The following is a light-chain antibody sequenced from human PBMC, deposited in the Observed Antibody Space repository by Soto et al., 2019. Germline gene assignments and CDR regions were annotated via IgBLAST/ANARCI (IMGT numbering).Light chain of an antibody. CDR3: SSYTSSSTLDV. V-gene: IGLV2-14*01. J-gene: IGLJ1*01. CDR1: SSDIGAYDY. Sequence: SALTQPASLSGSPGQSITISCTGTSSDIGAYDYVSWFQQHPGKAPKLMISEVNNRPSGVSNRFSGSKSGNTAYLTISGLQVEDEAEYYCSSYTSSSTLDVFGTGTKVTVL. CDR2: EVN.